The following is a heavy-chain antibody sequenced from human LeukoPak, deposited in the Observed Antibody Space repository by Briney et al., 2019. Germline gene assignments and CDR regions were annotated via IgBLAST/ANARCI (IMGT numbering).Heavy chain of an antibody. CDR2: IHYSGRT. D-gene: IGHD3-10*01. Sequence: PSETLSLICSVSGYLISSGYYWGWIRQTPGKGLEWIGSIHYSGRTYYNPSLKSQITISVDTSKNQFSLKLSSVTAADTAVYYCARHPIIATSYHMDVWGKGTTVTVSS. CDR3: ARHPIIATSYHMDV. J-gene: IGHJ6*03. V-gene: IGHV4-38-2*02. CDR1: GYLISSGYY.